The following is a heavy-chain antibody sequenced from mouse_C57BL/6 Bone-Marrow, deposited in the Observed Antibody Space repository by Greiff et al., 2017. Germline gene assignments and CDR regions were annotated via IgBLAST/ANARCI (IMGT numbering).Heavy chain of an antibody. J-gene: IGHJ1*03. Sequence: EVKLQESGPGLVKPSQSLSLTCSVTGYSITSGYYWNWIRQFPGNKLEWMGYISYDGSNNYNPSLKNRISITRDTSKNQFFLKLNSVTTEDTATYYCARLPSTMITPYWYFDVWGTGTTVTVSS. CDR3: ARLPSTMITPYWYFDV. CDR1: GYSITSGYY. CDR2: ISYDGSN. D-gene: IGHD2-4*01. V-gene: IGHV3-6*01.